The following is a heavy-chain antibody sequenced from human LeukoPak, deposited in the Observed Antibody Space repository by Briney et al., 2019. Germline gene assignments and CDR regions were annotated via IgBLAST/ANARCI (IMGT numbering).Heavy chain of an antibody. CDR2: IYTSGST. J-gene: IGHJ6*03. CDR3: AREVAARPYYYYMDV. CDR1: GGSISSYY. V-gene: IGHV4-4*07. D-gene: IGHD6-6*01. Sequence: SETLSLTCTVSGGSISSYYWSWIRQPAGRGLEWIGRIYTSGSTNYNPSLKSRVTMSVDTSKNQFSLKLSSVTAADTAVYYCAREVAARPYYYYMDVWGKGTTVTVSS.